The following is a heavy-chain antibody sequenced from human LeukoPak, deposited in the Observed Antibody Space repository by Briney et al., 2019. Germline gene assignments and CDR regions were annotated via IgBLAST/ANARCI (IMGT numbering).Heavy chain of an antibody. CDR1: GYTFTGYY. D-gene: IGHD3-3*01. Sequence: ASVKVSCKASGYTFTGYYMHRVRQAPGQGLEWMGRINPNSGGTNYAQKFQGRVTMTRDTSISTAYMELSRLRSDDTAVYYCAGYGLNSLNYYYYMDVWGKGTTVTVSS. CDR2: INPNSGGT. V-gene: IGHV1-2*06. CDR3: AGYGLNSLNYYYYMDV. J-gene: IGHJ6*03.